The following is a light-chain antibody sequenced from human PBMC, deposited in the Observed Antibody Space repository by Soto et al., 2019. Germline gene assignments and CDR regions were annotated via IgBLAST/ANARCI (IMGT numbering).Light chain of an antibody. V-gene: IGLV2-14*01. CDR1: SSDVGGYNY. CDR2: EVS. Sequence: QSALTQPSSVSGSPGQSITISCTGTSSDVGGYNYVSWYQQHPRKAPNLMIYEVSNRPSGVSNRFSGSKSGNTASLTISGLQAEDEADYYCSSYTSSSTPYVFGAGTKVTVL. CDR3: SSYTSSSTPYV. J-gene: IGLJ1*01.